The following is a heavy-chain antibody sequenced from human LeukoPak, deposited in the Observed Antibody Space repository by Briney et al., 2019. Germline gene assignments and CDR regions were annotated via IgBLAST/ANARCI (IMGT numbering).Heavy chain of an antibody. D-gene: IGHD5-12*01. Sequence: PGGSLRLFCAASGFTFSSYAMSWVRQAPGKGLEWVSAISGSGGSTYYADSVKGRFTISRDNSKNTLYLQMNSLRAEDTAVYYCARDPLATITDPFHFDYWGQGTLVTVSS. CDR2: ISGSGGST. J-gene: IGHJ4*02. V-gene: IGHV3-23*01. CDR3: ARDPLATITDPFHFDY. CDR1: GFTFSSYA.